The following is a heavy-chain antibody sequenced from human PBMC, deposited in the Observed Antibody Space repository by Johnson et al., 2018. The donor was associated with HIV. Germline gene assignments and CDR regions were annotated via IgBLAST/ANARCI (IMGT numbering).Heavy chain of an antibody. CDR2: ILYDGSNK. V-gene: IGHV3-30*04. D-gene: IGHD6-13*01. CDR3: ATSGDKYSSNWGDAFDI. J-gene: IGHJ3*02. Sequence: QVQLVESGGGVAQPGRSLRLSCAATGFTLGSLAIHWVRQAPGKGLEWVAVILYDGSNKLYADSVKGRFTISRDNSKNTLYLQMNSLRAEDTAVYYCATSGDKYSSNWGDAFDIWGQGTMVTVSS. CDR1: GFTLGSLA.